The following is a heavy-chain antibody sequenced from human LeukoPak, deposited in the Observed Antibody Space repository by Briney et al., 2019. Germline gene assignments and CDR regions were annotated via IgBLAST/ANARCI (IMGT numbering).Heavy chain of an antibody. V-gene: IGHV3-30*18. Sequence: GGSLRRPCAASGFTFSSYGMHWVRQAPGKGLEWVAVISYDGSNKYYADSVKGRFTISRDNSKNTLYLQMNSLRAEDTAVYYCAKVAYRLPPPYYYYGMDVWGQRTKVNVSS. D-gene: IGHD5-12*01. CDR2: ISYDGSNK. CDR1: GFTFSSYG. CDR3: AKVAYRLPPPYYYYGMDV. J-gene: IGHJ6*02.